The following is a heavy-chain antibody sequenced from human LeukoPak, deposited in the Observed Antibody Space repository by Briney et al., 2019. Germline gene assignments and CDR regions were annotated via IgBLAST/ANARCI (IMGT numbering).Heavy chain of an antibody. CDR2: INQDGGAK. CDR1: GFTFNTYW. J-gene: IGHJ4*02. D-gene: IGHD1-1*01. Sequence: GGSLRLSCAASGFTFNTYWMSWVRQAPGKGLEWVANINQDGGAKYYVDSLKGRFTISRDNIEKSLYLQLNSLTADDTAVYFCARAPTTGTVDYWGQGTLVTVSS. CDR3: ARAPTTGTVDY. V-gene: IGHV3-7*01.